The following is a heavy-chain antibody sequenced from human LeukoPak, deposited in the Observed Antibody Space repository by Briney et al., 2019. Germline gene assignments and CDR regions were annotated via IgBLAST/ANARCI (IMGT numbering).Heavy chain of an antibody. CDR2: IIPILGTA. V-gene: IGHV1-69*13. D-gene: IGHD1-26*01. CDR1: GGTFSSYA. J-gene: IGHJ4*02. Sequence: SVKVSCKASGGTFSSYAISWVRQAPGQGLEWMGGIIPILGTANYAQKFQGRVTITADESTSTAYMELSSLRSEDTAVYYCARDPVSGSYYLFNYWGQGTLVTVSS. CDR3: ARDPVSGSYYLFNY.